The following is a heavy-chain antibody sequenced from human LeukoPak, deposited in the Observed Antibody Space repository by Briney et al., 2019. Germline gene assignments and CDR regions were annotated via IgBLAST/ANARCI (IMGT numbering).Heavy chain of an antibody. Sequence: GESLRLSCAASEFTFSSYVMYWVRQAPGKGLEWVAAINYNGVITDYADSVRGLFTISRDNSKNTLYLQMNSLRGEDTAVYYCAKLGVRLTSTGQDYWGQGTLVTVSS. J-gene: IGHJ4*02. CDR1: EFTFSSYV. V-gene: IGHV3-23*01. CDR2: INYNGVIT. CDR3: AKLGVRLTSTGQDY. D-gene: IGHD3-9*01.